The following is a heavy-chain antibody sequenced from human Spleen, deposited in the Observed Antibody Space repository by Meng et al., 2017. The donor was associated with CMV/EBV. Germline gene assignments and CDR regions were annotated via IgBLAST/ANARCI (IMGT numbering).Heavy chain of an antibody. CDR2: IYYSGST. CDR1: GGSISSSSYY. D-gene: IGHD3-10*01. J-gene: IGHJ6*02. CDR3: ARDSSVPREGYSYGMDV. V-gene: IGHV4-39*07. Sequence: SETLSLTCTVSGGSISSSSYYWGWIRQPPGKGLEWIGSIYYSGSTYYNPSLKSRVTISVDTSKNQFSLKLSSVTAADTAVYYCARDSSVPREGYSYGMDVWGQGTTVTVSS.